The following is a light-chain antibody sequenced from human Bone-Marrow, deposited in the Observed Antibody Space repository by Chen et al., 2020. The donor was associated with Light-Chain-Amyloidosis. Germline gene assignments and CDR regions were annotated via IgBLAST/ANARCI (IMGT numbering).Light chain of an antibody. J-gene: IGLJ3*02. V-gene: IGLV3-21*02. CDR2: DDS. CDR3: QVWDRSSDRPV. CDR1: NIGPTS. Sequence: SYVLTQPSSVSVAPGQTATIPCGGNNIGPTSVHWYQQTPGQAPRLVVYDDSDRPSGIPERLSGSNSGNTATLTISRVEAGDEADYYCQVWDRSSDRPVFGGGTKLTVL.